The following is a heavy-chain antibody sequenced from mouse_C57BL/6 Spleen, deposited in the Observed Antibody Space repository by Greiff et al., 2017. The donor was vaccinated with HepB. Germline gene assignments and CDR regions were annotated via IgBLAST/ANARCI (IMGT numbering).Heavy chain of an antibody. D-gene: IGHD1-1*01. Sequence: QVQLKQSGAELVKPGASVKISCKASGYAFSSYWMNWVKQRPGKGLEWIGQIYPGDGDTNYNGKFKGKATLTADKSSSTAYMQLSSLTSEDSAVYFCARGGGAYGSSSAWFAYWGQGTLVTVSA. CDR1: GYAFSSYW. CDR2: IYPGDGDT. J-gene: IGHJ3*01. CDR3: ARGGGAYGSSSAWFAY. V-gene: IGHV1-80*01.